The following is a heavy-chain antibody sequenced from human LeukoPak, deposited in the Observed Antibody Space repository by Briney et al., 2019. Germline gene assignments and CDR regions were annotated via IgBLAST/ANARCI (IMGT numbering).Heavy chain of an antibody. D-gene: IGHD1-26*01. CDR3: ARLQRVGAAIDY. CDR1: GGSISSSSLY. CDR2: IYYSGST. J-gene: IGHJ4*02. V-gene: IGHV4-39*01. Sequence: SETLSLTCTVSGGSISSSSLYWGWIRQPPGKGLEWIGSIYYSGSTNYNPYLKSRVTISVDTSKNLFSLRLSFVTAADTAVYYCARLQRVGAAIDYWGQGTLVIVSS.